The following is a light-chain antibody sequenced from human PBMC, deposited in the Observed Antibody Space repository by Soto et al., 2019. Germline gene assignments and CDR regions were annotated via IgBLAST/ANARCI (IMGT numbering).Light chain of an antibody. J-gene: IGKJ4*01. CDR2: GAS. CDR1: QSISSN. V-gene: IGKV3-15*01. Sequence: EMVMTQSPATLSVSPGERATLSCRASQSISSNLAWYQQKPGQAPRLLISGASARATDTPARFSGSGSGTEFTLTISSLQSEDFAVYYCQQYNIWPLTFGGGTKVEIK. CDR3: QQYNIWPLT.